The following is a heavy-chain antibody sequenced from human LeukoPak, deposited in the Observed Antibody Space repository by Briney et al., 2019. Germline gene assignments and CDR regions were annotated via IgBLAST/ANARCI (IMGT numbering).Heavy chain of an antibody. CDR1: GYTFTGYY. CDR2: IIPRSGDT. CDR3: ARGDIMGVTDYRYFDF. J-gene: IGHJ4*02. V-gene: IGHV1-2*02. Sequence: VASVKVSCKSSGYTFTGYYIHWVRQAPGQGLEWMGWIIPRSGDTHFAQNFQGRVTMTRDTSISTAYMELSRVRSDDTAMYYCARGDIMGVTDYRYFDFWGQGTLVTVSS. D-gene: IGHD1-26*01.